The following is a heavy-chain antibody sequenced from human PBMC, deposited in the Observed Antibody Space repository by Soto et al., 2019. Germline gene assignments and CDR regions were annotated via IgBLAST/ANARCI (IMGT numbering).Heavy chain of an antibody. Sequence: QVQLQESGPGLVKPSETLSLTCTVSGGPVSSRSYWWTWIRQSPGRGLEWIGSLYYSGRTKYNPALKSRVSTSVDTSKSQCSLTLTSVAAADTAVYFCARDQRDDYAWGPKGGFDQWGPGTLVTISS. D-gene: IGHD3-16*01. V-gene: IGHV4-61*01. CDR2: LYYSGRT. CDR1: GGPVSSRSYW. CDR3: ARDQRDDYAWGPKGGFDQ. J-gene: IGHJ4*02.